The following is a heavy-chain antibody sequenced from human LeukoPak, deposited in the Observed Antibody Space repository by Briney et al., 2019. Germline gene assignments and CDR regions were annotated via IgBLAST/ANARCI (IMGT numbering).Heavy chain of an antibody. D-gene: IGHD2-2*01. Sequence: SETLALTCAVDGGSFSGYCWSWIRQPPGKGLEWIGEINHSGSTNYNPSLKSRVTISVDTSKNQFSLKLSSVTAADTAVYYCASVYCSSTSCYLDYWGQGTLVTVSS. V-gene: IGHV4-34*01. CDR2: INHSGST. J-gene: IGHJ4*02. CDR3: ASVYCSSTSCYLDY. CDR1: GGSFSGYC.